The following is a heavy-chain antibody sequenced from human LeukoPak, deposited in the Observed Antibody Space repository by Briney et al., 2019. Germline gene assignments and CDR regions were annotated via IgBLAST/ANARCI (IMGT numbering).Heavy chain of an antibody. V-gene: IGHV1-8*01. CDR1: GYTFTSYD. Sequence: ASVTVSCKASGYTFTSYDINWVRQATGQGLEWMGWMNPNSGNTGYAQKFQGRVTMTRNTSISTAYMELSSLRSEDTAVYYCARGASKYDFWSGYQPNWFDPWGQGTLVTVSS. J-gene: IGHJ5*02. D-gene: IGHD3-3*01. CDR3: ARGASKYDFWSGYQPNWFDP. CDR2: MNPNSGNT.